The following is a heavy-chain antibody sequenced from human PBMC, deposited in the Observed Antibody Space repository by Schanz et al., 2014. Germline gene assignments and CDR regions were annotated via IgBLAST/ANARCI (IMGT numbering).Heavy chain of an antibody. J-gene: IGHJ4*02. CDR3: ARERPVSGSYYNG. V-gene: IGHV3-48*02. CDR1: GFSFSDYS. CDR2: IISSSSSI. D-gene: IGHD3-10*01. Sequence: VQLVESGGGVVQPGRSLRLSCAGSGFSFSDYSMNWVRQAPGKGLEWVSYIISSSSSIYYADSVKGRFTISRDNAKNSLYLQMNSLRDEDPAMYYCARERPVSGSYYNGWGQGTLVTVSS.